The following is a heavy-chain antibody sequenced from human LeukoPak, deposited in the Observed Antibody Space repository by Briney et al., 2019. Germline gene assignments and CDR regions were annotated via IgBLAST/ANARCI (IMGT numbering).Heavy chain of an antibody. J-gene: IGHJ4*02. CDR1: GFTFRSYA. CDR2: ISDSGDGT. D-gene: IGHD5-12*01. V-gene: IGHV3-23*01. CDR3: ARTRGYSGYDYVDY. Sequence: PGGSLRLSCAGSGFTFRSYAMSWVRQSPVKGLEWVSAISDSGDGTYYADSVKARFTISRDNSKNTVYLEMSSLRAEDTAVYYCARTRGYSGYDYVDYWGQGTLVAVSS.